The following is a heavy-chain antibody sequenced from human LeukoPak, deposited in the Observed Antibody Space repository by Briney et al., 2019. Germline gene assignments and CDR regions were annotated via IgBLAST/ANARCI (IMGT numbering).Heavy chain of an antibody. CDR1: GYTLTELS. Sequence: ASVKVSCKVSGYTLTELSMHWVRQAPGKGLEWMGGFDPEDGETIYAQKFQGRVTMTEDTSTDTAYMELSSLRSEDTAVYYCATQIGGPVLYRHWVFDTWGQGTLVTVSS. CDR2: FDPEDGET. D-gene: IGHD2-15*01. V-gene: IGHV1-24*01. CDR3: ATQIGGPVLYRHWVFDT. J-gene: IGHJ5*02.